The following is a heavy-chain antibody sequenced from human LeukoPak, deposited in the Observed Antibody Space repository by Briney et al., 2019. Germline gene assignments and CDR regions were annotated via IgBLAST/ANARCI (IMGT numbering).Heavy chain of an antibody. CDR1: GGSISTYS. CDR2: SYYSGST. J-gene: IGHJ4*02. CDR3: ARVDPDSSSTLEVFDY. Sequence: SETLSLTCTVSGGSISTYSWTWILQPPGKGLYWIGYSYYSGSTNYNLSLKSRVTISVETSKNQFSLKLSSVTAADTAVYYCARVDPDSSSTLEVFDYWGQGTLATVSS. D-gene: IGHD6-6*01. V-gene: IGHV4-59*01.